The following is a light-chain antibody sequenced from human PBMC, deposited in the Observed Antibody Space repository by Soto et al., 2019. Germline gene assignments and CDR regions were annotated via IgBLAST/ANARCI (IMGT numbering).Light chain of an antibody. J-gene: IGKJ1*01. CDR3: QQSYSTLWT. V-gene: IGKV1-39*01. CDR2: AAS. Sequence: DIQMTQSPSSLSASVGDRVTITCRASQSISSYLNSYQQKPWKAPKLLIYAASSLQSGVPSRFSGSGSGTDFTLTISSLQPEDFATYYCQQSYSTLWTFGQGTKVEIK. CDR1: QSISSY.